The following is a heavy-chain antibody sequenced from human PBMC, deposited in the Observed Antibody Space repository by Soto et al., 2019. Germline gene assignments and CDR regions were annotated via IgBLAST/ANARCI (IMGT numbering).Heavy chain of an antibody. D-gene: IGHD3-22*01. V-gene: IGHV3-23*01. Sequence: LRLSCAASGFTFSSYAMSWVRQAPGKELEWVSAISGSGGSTYYADSVKGRFTISRDNSKNTLYLQMNSLRAEDTAVYYCAKVASYDIAFDYWGQGTLVTVSS. CDR2: ISGSGGST. CDR3: AKVASYDIAFDY. CDR1: GFTFSSYA. J-gene: IGHJ4*02.